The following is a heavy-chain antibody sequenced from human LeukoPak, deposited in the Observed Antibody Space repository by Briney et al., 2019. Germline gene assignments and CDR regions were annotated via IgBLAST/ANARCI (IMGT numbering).Heavy chain of an antibody. J-gene: IGHJ6*02. CDR3: ARGLPQYYYYGTDV. Sequence: SETLSLTCTVSGGSISSYYWSWIRQPPGKGLEWIGYNYYSGSTNYNPSLKSRVTISVDTSKNQFSLKLSSVTAADTAVYYCARGLPQYYYYGTDVWGQGTTVTVSS. D-gene: IGHD5-18*01. CDR1: GGSISSYY. V-gene: IGHV4-59*01. CDR2: NYYSGST.